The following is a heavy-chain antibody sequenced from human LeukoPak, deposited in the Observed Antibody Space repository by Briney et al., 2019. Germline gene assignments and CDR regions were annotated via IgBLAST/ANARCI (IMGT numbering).Heavy chain of an antibody. D-gene: IGHD6-19*01. J-gene: IGHJ4*02. CDR2: IFYSGST. CDR1: GGSNSSSSYY. V-gene: IGHV4-39*01. Sequence: SETLSLTCTVSGGSNSSSSYYWGWIRQPPGRGLEWIGNIFYSGSTYYNPSLKSRVTISVDTSKNQFSLRLSSVTAANTAVYYCASLMEIAVAGNYFDYWGQGTLVTVSS. CDR3: ASLMEIAVAGNYFDY.